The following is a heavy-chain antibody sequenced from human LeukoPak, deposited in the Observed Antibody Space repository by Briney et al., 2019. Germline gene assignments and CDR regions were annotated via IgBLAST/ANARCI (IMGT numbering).Heavy chain of an antibody. CDR1: GFTFSGSA. CDR3: ARIPGPRYFDWLSVDYYYYMDV. Sequence: PGGSLRLSCAASGFTFSGSAMHWVRQASGKGLEWVGRIRSKANSYATAYAASVKGRFTISRDDSKNTAYLQMNSLKTEDTAVYYCARIPGPRYFDWLSVDYYYYMDVWGKGTTVTVSS. J-gene: IGHJ6*03. V-gene: IGHV3-73*01. CDR2: IRSKANSYAT. D-gene: IGHD3-9*01.